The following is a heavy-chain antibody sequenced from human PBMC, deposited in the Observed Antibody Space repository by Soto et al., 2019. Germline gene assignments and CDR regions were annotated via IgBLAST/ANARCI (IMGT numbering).Heavy chain of an antibody. V-gene: IGHV4-31*03. D-gene: IGHD3-22*01. Sequence: PSENLSLTCTVSGGSISSGGYYWSWIRQHPGKGLEWIGYIYYSGSTYYNPSLKSRVTISVDTSKNQFSLKLSSVTAADTAVYYCARAPYYYDSSGYFNWFDPLGQGPLVTVS. CDR3: ARAPYYYDSSGYFNWFDP. CDR1: GGSISSGGYY. J-gene: IGHJ5*02. CDR2: IYYSGST.